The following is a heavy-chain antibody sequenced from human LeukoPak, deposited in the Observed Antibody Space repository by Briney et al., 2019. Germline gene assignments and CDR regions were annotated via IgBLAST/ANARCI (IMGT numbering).Heavy chain of an antibody. CDR3: ARAVFGDDNWFDP. D-gene: IGHD3-10*01. J-gene: IGHJ5*02. V-gene: IGHV1-18*01. CDR1: GGTFSSYA. CDR2: ISAYNGNT. Sequence: ASVKVSCKASGGTFSSYAISWVRQAPGQGLEWMGWISAYNGNTNYAQKLQGRVTMTTDTSTSTAYMERRSLRSDDTAVYYCARAVFGDDNWFDPWGQGTLVTVSS.